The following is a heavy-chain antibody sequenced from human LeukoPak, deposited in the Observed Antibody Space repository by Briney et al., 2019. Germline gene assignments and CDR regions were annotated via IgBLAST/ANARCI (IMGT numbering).Heavy chain of an antibody. V-gene: IGHV4-39*01. D-gene: IGHD1-26*01. Sequence: SETLSLTCTVSGGSISSSSYYWGWIRQPPGKGLEWIGSIYYSGSTYYNPSLKSRVTISVDTSKNQFSLKLSSVTAADTAVYYCARLGGYLPLNYYCYGMDVWGQGTTVTVSS. CDR2: IYYSGST. CDR3: ARLGGYLPLNYYCYGMDV. J-gene: IGHJ6*02. CDR1: GGSISSSSYY.